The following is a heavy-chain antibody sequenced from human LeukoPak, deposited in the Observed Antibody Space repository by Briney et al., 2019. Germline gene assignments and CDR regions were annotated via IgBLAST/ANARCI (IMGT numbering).Heavy chain of an antibody. Sequence: GGSLRLSCAASGFTFSSYAMSWVRQAPGKGLEWVSAISGSGGSTYYADSVKGRFTISRDNSKNTLYLQMNSLRAEDTAVYYCAKDLWDSGSYYYYYYGMDVWSQGTTVTVSS. CDR1: GFTFSSYA. V-gene: IGHV3-23*01. CDR2: ISGSGGST. J-gene: IGHJ6*02. D-gene: IGHD3-10*01. CDR3: AKDLWDSGSYYYYYYGMDV.